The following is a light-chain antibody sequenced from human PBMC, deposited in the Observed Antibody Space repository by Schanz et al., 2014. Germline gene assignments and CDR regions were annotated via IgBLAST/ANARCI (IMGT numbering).Light chain of an antibody. V-gene: IGKV3D-20*02. Sequence: EIVLTQSPATLSLSPGERVTLSCGASQSVSSSYLAWYQQKPGQAPRLLIYGASTRATGIPARFSGSGSGTDFTLTISRLAPEDFAFYYCQHRSYWRGTFGQGTKLEIK. CDR2: GAS. J-gene: IGKJ2*02. CDR1: QSVSSSY. CDR3: QHRSYWRGT.